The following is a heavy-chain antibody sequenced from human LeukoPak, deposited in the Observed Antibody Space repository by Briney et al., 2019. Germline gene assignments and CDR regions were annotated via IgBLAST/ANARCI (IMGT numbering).Heavy chain of an antibody. CDR1: GGSISSYY. V-gene: IGHV4-59*01. CDR3: ARSRCSGGSCYPFDY. CDR2: IYYSGST. D-gene: IGHD2-15*01. Sequence: SETLSLTCTVSGGSISSYYWSWIRQPPGKGLEWIGYIYYSGSTNYNPSLKSRVTISVDTSKNQFSLKLSSVTAADTAVYYCARSRCSGGSCYPFDYWGQGTLVTVSS. J-gene: IGHJ4*02.